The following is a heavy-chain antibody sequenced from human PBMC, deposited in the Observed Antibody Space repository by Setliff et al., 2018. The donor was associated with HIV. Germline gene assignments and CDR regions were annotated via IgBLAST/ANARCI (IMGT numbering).Heavy chain of an antibody. CDR3: AKDLHPGYFDD. CDR2: IHSSGST. Sequence: SETLSLTCTVSGGSISGYHWSWIRQPAVKGLEWIGRIHSSGSTSYNPSLKSRVTTSVDASKNQFSLKVNSVTAADTAVYYCAKDLHPGYFDDWGQGTLVTVSS. V-gene: IGHV4-4*07. CDR1: GGSISGYH. J-gene: IGHJ4*02.